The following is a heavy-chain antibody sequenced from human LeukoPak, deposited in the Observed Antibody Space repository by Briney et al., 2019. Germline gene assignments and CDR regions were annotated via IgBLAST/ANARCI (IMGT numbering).Heavy chain of an antibody. J-gene: IGHJ4*02. CDR3: AKGISSNWYYFDY. V-gene: IGHV3-23*01. D-gene: IGHD6-13*01. CDR2: ISGSGGSA. Sequence: QAGGSLRLSCAASGFTFSSYAMSWVRQAPGKGLEWVSGISGSGGSAYYADSVKGRFTISRDDSKNTLYLQMSSLRAEDTAVYYCAKGISSNWYYFDYWGQGTLVTVSS. CDR1: GFTFSSYA.